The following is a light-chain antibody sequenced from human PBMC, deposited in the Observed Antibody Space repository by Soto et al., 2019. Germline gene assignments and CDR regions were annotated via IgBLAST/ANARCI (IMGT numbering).Light chain of an antibody. CDR3: MQNTHWPIT. Sequence: VMMAQSPLSLPVTLGQPASISFISSQSLVYSDGDTYLSWFQQRPGQSPRRLLSQVSNRDSGVPDRFSGSGSGTDFTLKISSVEADDVAVYYCMQNTHWPITFGQGTRLEI. V-gene: IGKV2-30*01. J-gene: IGKJ5*01. CDR2: QVS. CDR1: QSLVYSDGDTY.